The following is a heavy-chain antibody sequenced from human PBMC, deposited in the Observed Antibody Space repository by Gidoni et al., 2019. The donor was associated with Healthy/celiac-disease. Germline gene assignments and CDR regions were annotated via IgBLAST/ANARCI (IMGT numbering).Heavy chain of an antibody. D-gene: IGHD3-22*01. CDR3: VVMDDYYYYGMDV. Sequence: QVQLQQWGAGLLKPSETLSLTCAVYGGSFSGYYWSWIRQPPGKGLEWIGEINHSGSTNYNPSLKSRVTISVDTSKNQFSLKLSSVTAADTAVYYCVVMDDYYYYGMDVWGQGTTVTVSS. V-gene: IGHV4-34*01. J-gene: IGHJ6*02. CDR2: INHSGST. CDR1: GGSFSGYY.